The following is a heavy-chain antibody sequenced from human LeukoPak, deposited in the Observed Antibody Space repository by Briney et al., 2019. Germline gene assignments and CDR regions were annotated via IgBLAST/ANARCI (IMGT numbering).Heavy chain of an antibody. CDR1: GGTFSSYA. D-gene: IGHD6-13*01. V-gene: IGHV1-69*04. CDR3: ARVGAIAAAGTNFFDY. CDR2: IIPILGIA. Sequence: SVKVSCKASGGTFSSYAISWVRQAPGQGLEWMGRIIPILGIAHYAQKFQGRVTITADKSTSTAYMELSSLRSEDTAVYYCARVGAIAAAGTNFFDYWGQGTLVTVSS. J-gene: IGHJ4*02.